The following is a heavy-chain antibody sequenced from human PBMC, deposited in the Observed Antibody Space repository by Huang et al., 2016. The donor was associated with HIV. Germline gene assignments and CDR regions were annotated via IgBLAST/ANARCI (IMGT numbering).Heavy chain of an antibody. CDR3: ARAVDGFNSKGFYMDV. CDR2: RRSDGSNE. CDR1: GFIFGNFG. V-gene: IGHV3-30*02. J-gene: IGHJ6*03. D-gene: IGHD5-12*01. Sequence: QVQLVESGGGVVQPGGSLRLSCGASGFIFGNFGMHGVRQGPGKGLEGVAFRRSDGSNEYNGESVKGRFSISRDNFENMVYLQMNSLGDGDTAIYYCARAVDGFNSKGFYMDVWGKGTAVIVSS.